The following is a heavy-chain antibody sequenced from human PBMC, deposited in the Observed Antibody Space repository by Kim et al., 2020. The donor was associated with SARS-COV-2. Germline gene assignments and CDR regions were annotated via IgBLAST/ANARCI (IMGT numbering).Heavy chain of an antibody. D-gene: IGHD3-10*01. CDR1: GFTFSSYW. CDR2: IKQDGSEK. CDR3: ARGRLTMVRGVIIGAFDI. J-gene: IGHJ3*02. V-gene: IGHV3-7*01. Sequence: GGSLRLSCAASGFTFSSYWMSWVRQAPGKGLEWVANIKQDGSEKYYVDSVKGRFTISRDNAKNSLYLQMNSLRAEDTAVYYCARGRLTMVRGVIIGAFDIWGQGTMVTVSS.